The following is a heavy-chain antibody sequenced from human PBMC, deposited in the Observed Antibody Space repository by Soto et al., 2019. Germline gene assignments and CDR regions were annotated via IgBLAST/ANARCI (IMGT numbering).Heavy chain of an antibody. CDR3: AREAAVMAAAGPDY. D-gene: IGHD6-13*01. CDR1: GYTFSTYG. Sequence: GASVKVSCKASGYTFSTYGISWVRQAPGQGLEWMGWISAYNGDTETNYAQKFQGRVTMTTDTSTSAAYMELRNLRSDDTAVYYCAREAAVMAAAGPDYWAQGTLVTVSS. V-gene: IGHV1-18*01. J-gene: IGHJ4*02. CDR2: ISAYNGDTET.